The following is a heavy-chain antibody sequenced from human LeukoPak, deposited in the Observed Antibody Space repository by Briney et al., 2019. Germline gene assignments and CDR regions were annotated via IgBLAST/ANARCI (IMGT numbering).Heavy chain of an antibody. V-gene: IGHV4-59*01. J-gene: IGHJ4*02. D-gene: IGHD1-26*01. Sequence: SETLSLTCTVSGGSISSYYWSWLRQPPGRRLEWIGYIYYSGSTNYNPSLKSRVTISVNSSKNQFSLKLSSVTAADTAVYFCARTDSGSAIDYWGQGTLVTVSS. CDR3: ARTDSGSAIDY. CDR2: IYYSGST. CDR1: GGSISSYY.